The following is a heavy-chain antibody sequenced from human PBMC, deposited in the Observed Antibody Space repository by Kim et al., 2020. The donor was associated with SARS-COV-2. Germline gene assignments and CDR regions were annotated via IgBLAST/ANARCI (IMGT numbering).Heavy chain of an antibody. J-gene: IGHJ4*02. D-gene: IGHD2-15*01. CDR1: GFTFSSYS. CDR2: ISSSSSYI. V-gene: IGHV3-21*01. CDR3: ARAQGLGSSVGQYYFDY. Sequence: GGSLRLSCAASGFTFSSYSMNWVRQAPGKGLEWVSSISSSSSYIYYADSVKGRFTISRDNAKNSLYLQMNSLRAEDTAVYYCARAQGLGSSVGQYYFDYWGQGTLVTVSS.